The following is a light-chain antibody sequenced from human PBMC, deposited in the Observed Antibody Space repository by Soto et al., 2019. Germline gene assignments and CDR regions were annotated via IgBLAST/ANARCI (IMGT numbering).Light chain of an antibody. Sequence: EVVLTQSPGTLSLSPGERATLSCRASQSVSNNYLAWYQQKPGQSPKLLIFGSSDRATGIPDRFSGSGSGTDFTRPISSLEPEDFAVYYCQQYGSSPPYTLGQGTKLEIK. CDR1: QSVSNNY. CDR2: GSS. V-gene: IGKV3-20*01. CDR3: QQYGSSPPYT. J-gene: IGKJ2*01.